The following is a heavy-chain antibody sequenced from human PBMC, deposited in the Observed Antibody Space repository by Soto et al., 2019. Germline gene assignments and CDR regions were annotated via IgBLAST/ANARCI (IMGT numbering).Heavy chain of an antibody. CDR2: TNPYNGNT. J-gene: IGHJ4*02. CDR3: ARGPDRTYFDS. Sequence: QVRLVQSGAEVKKSGASVKVSCKASGYTFTNFGISWVRQAPGQGLEWMGWTNPYNGNTNSAQRLQGRVSLTTDTSTSTAYMELRSLRSEDTAVYYCARGPDRTYFDSWGQGTLVPVSS. V-gene: IGHV1-18*01. CDR1: GYTFTNFG.